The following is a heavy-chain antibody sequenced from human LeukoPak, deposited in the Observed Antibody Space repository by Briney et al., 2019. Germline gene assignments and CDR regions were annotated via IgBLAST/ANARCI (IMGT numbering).Heavy chain of an antibody. CDR3: ARHTTGNGMDV. CDR1: GGSISSYY. V-gene: IGHV4-59*08. CDR2: IYYSGST. Sequence: SETLSLTCTVSGGSISSYYWSWIRQPPGKGLEWIGYIYYSGSTNYNPSLKSRVTISVDTSKNQFSLKLSSVTAADTAVYFCARHTTGNGMDVWGQGTTVTVSS. J-gene: IGHJ6*02. D-gene: IGHD4-11*01.